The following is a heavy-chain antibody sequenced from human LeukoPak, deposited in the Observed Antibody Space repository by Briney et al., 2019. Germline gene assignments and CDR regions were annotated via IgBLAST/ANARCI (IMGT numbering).Heavy chain of an antibody. Sequence: ASVKVSCKASGGTFSSYAISWVRQAPGQGLEWMGRIIPILGIANYAQKFQGRVTITADKPTSTAYMELSSLRSEDTAVYYCARMGGDYCSSTSCYSNPWGQGTLVTVSS. D-gene: IGHD2-2*01. CDR3: ARMGGDYCSSTSCYSNP. CDR1: GGTFSSYA. CDR2: IIPILGIA. J-gene: IGHJ5*02. V-gene: IGHV1-69*04.